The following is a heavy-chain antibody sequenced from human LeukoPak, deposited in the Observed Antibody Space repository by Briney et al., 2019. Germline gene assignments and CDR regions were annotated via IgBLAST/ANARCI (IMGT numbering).Heavy chain of an antibody. CDR1: GFTFSSNW. J-gene: IGHJ4*02. V-gene: IGHV3-74*01. CDR3: ARQFGSVFGY. D-gene: IGHD3-10*01. CDR2: INEDGSTT. Sequence: GGSLRLSCAASGFTFSSNWMHWVRQAPGKGLVWVSRINEDGSTTNYADSVKGRSTIFRDNAKNTLYLQMNSLRAEDTAVYYCARQFGSVFGYWGQGALVSVSS.